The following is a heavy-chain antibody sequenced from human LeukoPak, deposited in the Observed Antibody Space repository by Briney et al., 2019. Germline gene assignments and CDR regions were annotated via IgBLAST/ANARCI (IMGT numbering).Heavy chain of an antibody. J-gene: IGHJ6*04. CDR1: GYTFTSYY. CDR2: INPSGGST. D-gene: IGHD2-2*01. CDR3: ARGYCSSTSCLRRVYGMDV. Sequence: GASVKVSCKASGYTFTSYYMHWVRQAPGQGLEWIGIINPSGGSTSYAQKFQGRVTMTRDTSTSTVYMELSSLRSEATAVYYCARGYCSSTSCLRRVYGMDVWVKGTTVTVSS. V-gene: IGHV1-46*01.